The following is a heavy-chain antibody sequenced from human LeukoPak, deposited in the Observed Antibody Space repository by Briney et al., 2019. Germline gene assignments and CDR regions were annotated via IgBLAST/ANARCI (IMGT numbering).Heavy chain of an antibody. J-gene: IGHJ4*02. V-gene: IGHV4-4*07. CDR1: GGSISGYY. D-gene: IGHD6-19*01. Sequence: SETLSLTCTVSGGSISGYYWNWVRQPADRGLEWIGRLYSSGDTYYNPSLKSRLTMSVDTSKNQFSLKLRSVTAADTAVYYCARGGSGSTKRYYFDSWGQGALVTVPS. CDR2: LYSSGDT. CDR3: ARGGSGSTKRYYFDS.